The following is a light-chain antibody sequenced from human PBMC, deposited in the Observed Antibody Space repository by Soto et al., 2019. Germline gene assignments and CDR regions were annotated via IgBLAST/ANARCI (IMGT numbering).Light chain of an antibody. Sequence: EIVMTQSPATLSVSPGERATLSCRASQSVSSNLAWYQQKPGQAPRLLIYGASTRATGIPARFSGSGSGTEFTLTLSSLQSEDFAVYYCQQYGSSPWITFGQGTRLEIK. CDR3: QQYGSSPWIT. CDR2: GAS. CDR1: QSVSSN. V-gene: IGKV3-15*01. J-gene: IGKJ5*01.